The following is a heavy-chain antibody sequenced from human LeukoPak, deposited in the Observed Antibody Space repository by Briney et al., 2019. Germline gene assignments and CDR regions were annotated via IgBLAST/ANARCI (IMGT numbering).Heavy chain of an antibody. CDR2: TSWNSGTI. CDR1: GFTFDDYA. D-gene: IGHD5-18*01. J-gene: IGHJ4*02. Sequence: LPGGSLRLSCAASGFTFDDYAMHWVRQAPGKGLEWVSGTSWNSGTIGYADSVKGRFTISRDNAKNSLFLQMNSLRVEDTALYYCAKGMGMWIQLPFDSWGQGTLVTVSS. V-gene: IGHV3-9*01. CDR3: AKGMGMWIQLPFDS.